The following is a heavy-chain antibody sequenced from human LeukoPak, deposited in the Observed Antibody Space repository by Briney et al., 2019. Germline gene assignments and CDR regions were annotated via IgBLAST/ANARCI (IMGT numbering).Heavy chain of an antibody. D-gene: IGHD1-14*01. V-gene: IGHV1-24*01. CDR1: GDTLSEFS. CDR3: ATDLLAGGLRTFDP. Sequence: ASVKVSCKVTGDTLSEFSMHWVRQSPGKGLEWMGGFDPEVGETVYAQKFQGRVTMTEDTSTETAYMELSSLRSEDTAVYYCATDLLAGGLRTFDPWGQGTLVTVSS. J-gene: IGHJ5*02. CDR2: FDPEVGET.